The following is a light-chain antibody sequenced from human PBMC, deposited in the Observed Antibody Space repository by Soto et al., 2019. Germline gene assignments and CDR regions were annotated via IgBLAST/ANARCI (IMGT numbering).Light chain of an antibody. CDR3: SSYSSTSTWV. CDR2: DVS. J-gene: IGLJ3*02. Sequence: QSALPQPASVSGSPGQSITISCTGTSSDVGAYNYISWYQQHPGKAPKLIIYDVSSRPSGVSNRFSGSKSGNTASLTISGLQAEDEADYYCSSYSSTSTWVLGGGTKLTVL. CDR1: SSDVGAYNY. V-gene: IGLV2-14*01.